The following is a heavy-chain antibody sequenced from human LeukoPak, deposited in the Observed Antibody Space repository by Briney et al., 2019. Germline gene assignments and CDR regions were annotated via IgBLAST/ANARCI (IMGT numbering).Heavy chain of an antibody. D-gene: IGHD4-11*01. J-gene: IGHJ5*02. CDR1: GYSINRGYY. Sequence: SETLSLTCAVSGYSINRGYYWSWIRQPAGKGLEWIGRIYNRGSTNYNPSLKSRVTISVDTSKNQFSLKVSSVTAADTAVYYCARDQGSNYWRGFDPWGQGTLVTVSS. V-gene: IGHV4-38-2*02. CDR3: ARDQGSNYWRGFDP. CDR2: IYNRGST.